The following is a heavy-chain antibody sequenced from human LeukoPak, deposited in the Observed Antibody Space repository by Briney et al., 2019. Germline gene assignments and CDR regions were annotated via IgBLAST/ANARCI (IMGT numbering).Heavy chain of an antibody. D-gene: IGHD2-2*01. CDR3: ARSGSCSSSTMCSAYNYYGMDV. CDR2: IYDSRST. V-gene: IGHV4-59*08. J-gene: IGHJ6*02. CDR1: GGSISLNY. Sequence: SEIVSLTCAVSGGSISLNYWSWIRQPPGKGLEWIGYIYDSRSTNYNPSLKSRVTMSVDTSKNQFSLRLSSVTAADTAVYYCARSGSCSSSTMCSAYNYYGMDVWGQGTPVTVSS.